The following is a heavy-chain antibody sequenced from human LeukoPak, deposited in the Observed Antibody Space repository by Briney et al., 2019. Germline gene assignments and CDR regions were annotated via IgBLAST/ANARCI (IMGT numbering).Heavy chain of an antibody. CDR3: AKDQGSGSYSFDY. D-gene: IGHD1-26*01. J-gene: IGHJ4*02. V-gene: IGHV3-43*01. Sequence: GGSLRLSCAASGFTFDDYTMHWVRQTPGKGLEWVSLISWDAGNTYFADSVKGRFTISRDNSKNSLYLQMNSLRTEDTALYYCAKDQGSGSYSFDYWGQGTLVTVSS. CDR1: GFTFDDYT. CDR2: ISWDAGNT.